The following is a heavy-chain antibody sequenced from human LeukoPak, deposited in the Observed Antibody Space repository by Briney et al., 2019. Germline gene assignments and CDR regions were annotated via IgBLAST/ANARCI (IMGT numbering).Heavy chain of an antibody. D-gene: IGHD1-1*01. CDR3: ARKQLGSTFDI. CDR2: ISSQNSYI. CDR1: GFSFGHFT. Sequence: GGSLRLSCVASGFSFGHFTMNWLRLSPGRGLEWVSSISSQNSYIHYADSVRGRFSISRDNANSSLCLQMNRLSPEDSAVYFCARKQLGSTFDIWGQGAMVTVSS. V-gene: IGHV3-21*06. J-gene: IGHJ3*02.